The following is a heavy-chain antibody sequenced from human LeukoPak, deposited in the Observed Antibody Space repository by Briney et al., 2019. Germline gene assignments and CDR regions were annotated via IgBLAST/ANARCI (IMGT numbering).Heavy chain of an antibody. CDR1: GYTFTGYY. CDR2: ISGYNGKT. CDR3: ARDYGEGRVATIPLAY. Sequence: ASVKVSCKASGYTFTGYYMHWVRQAPGQGLEWMAWISGYNGKTNYAQNLRGRVTMTTDTSTSTAYMDLRSLRSDDTAVYYCARDYGEGRVATIPLAYWGQGTLVTVSS. V-gene: IGHV1-18*04. D-gene: IGHD5-12*01. J-gene: IGHJ4*02.